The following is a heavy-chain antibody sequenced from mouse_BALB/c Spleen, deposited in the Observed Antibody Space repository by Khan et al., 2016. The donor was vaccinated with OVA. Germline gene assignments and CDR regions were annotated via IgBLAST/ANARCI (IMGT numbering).Heavy chain of an antibody. J-gene: IGHJ3*02. Sequence: EVELVESGGDLVKPGASLKLSCAASGFTFRTSGMYWVRQTPDKRLEWVATVSTGGSYTYYPDSVKGRVTISRDNAKNTLYLQMSGLKSEDTAMLSCESPADYYDGERSSKWGQGTMVTVSA. CDR3: ESPADYYDGERSSK. D-gene: IGHD2-13*01. CDR2: VSTGGSYT. CDR1: GFTFRTSG. V-gene: IGHV5-6*01.